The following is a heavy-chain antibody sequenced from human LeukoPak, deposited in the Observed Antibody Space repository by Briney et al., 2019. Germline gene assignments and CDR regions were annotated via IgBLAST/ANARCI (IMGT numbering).Heavy chain of an antibody. V-gene: IGHV1-18*01. D-gene: IGHD2-15*01. J-gene: IGHJ3*02. CDR1: GYTFTSYG. CDR2: ISTYNGNT. Sequence: ASVKVFCKASGYTFTSYGISWVRQAPGQGLEWMGWISTYNGNTNYAQKLQGRVTMTTHTSTTTAYMELRSLRSDDTAVYYCARDGRCSGGSCYSEAFDIWGQGTMVTVSS. CDR3: ARDGRCSGGSCYSEAFDI.